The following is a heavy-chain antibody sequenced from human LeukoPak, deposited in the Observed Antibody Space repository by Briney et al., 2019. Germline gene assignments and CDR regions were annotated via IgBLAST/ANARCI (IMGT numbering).Heavy chain of an antibody. D-gene: IGHD3-9*01. J-gene: IGHJ4*02. V-gene: IGHV3-33*08. CDR1: GFTFSSNW. CDR3: ARTMRPILTGYYSLDY. Sequence: GGSLRLSCAASGFTFSSNWMYWVRQAPGKGLEWVAVIWYDGSNKYYADSVKGRFTISRDNSKNTLYLQMNSLRAEDTAVYYCARTMRPILTGYYSLDYWGQGTLVTVSS. CDR2: IWYDGSNK.